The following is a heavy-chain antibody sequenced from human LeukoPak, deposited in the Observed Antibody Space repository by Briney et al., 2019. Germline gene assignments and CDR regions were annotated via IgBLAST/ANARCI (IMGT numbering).Heavy chain of an antibody. Sequence: SETLSLTCTVSGGSVSSGSYYWSRIRQPPGKGLEWIGYIYYSGSTNYNPSLKSRVTISVDTSKNQFSLKLSSVTAADTAVYYCARDNERRIDPWGQGTLVTVSS. V-gene: IGHV4-61*01. CDR1: GGSVSSGSYY. CDR3: ARDNERRIDP. CDR2: IYYSGST. J-gene: IGHJ5*02. D-gene: IGHD1-1*01.